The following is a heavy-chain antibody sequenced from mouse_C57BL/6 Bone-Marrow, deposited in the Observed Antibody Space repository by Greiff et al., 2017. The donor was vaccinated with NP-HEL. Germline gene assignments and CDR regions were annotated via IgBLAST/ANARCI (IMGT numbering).Heavy chain of an antibody. CDR1: GYTFTSYG. D-gene: IGHD1-1*01. Sequence: VQLQQSGAELARPGASVKLSCKASGYTFTSYGISWVKQRTGQGLEWIGEIYPRSGNTYYNEKFKGKATLTADKSSSTAYMELRSLTSEDSAVYFCGAYYYGSSYEGYAMDYWGQGTSVTVSS. J-gene: IGHJ4*01. V-gene: IGHV1-81*01. CDR2: IYPRSGNT. CDR3: GAYYYGSSYEGYAMDY.